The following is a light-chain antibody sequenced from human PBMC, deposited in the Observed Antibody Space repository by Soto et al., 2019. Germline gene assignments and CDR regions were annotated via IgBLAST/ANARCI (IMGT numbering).Light chain of an antibody. CDR3: MQALQNPVT. J-gene: IGKJ5*01. CDR1: QSRLHLNGNNY. CDR2: LGS. Sequence: VMTQYPFSLPVTPGEQASISCRCSQSRLHLNGNNYLDWYLQKPGQSPQLLIYLGSNRASGVPDRFSGSGSGTDFTLTISRVEPEDVGIYYCMQALQNPVTFGQGTKLDIK. V-gene: IGKV2-28*01.